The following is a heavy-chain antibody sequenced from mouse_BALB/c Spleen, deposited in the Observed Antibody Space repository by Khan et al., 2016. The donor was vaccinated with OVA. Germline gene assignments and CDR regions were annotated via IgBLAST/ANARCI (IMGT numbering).Heavy chain of an antibody. CDR1: GYTFTDFT. CDR2: ISTYYGDA. Sequence: QVQLQQSGAELVRPGVSVKISCKGSGYTFTDFTLHWVKQSHAMSLEWIGVISTYYGDATYNQRFKDRATMTVDKSSSTAYLELARLKSEDSAIYYCTRGGGNRFAYWGQGTLVTVSA. CDR3: TRGGGNRFAY. V-gene: IGHV1S137*01. J-gene: IGHJ3*01.